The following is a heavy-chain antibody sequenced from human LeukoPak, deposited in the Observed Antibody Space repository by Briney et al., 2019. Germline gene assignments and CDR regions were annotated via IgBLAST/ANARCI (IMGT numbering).Heavy chain of an antibody. V-gene: IGHV1-8*01. CDR3: ARYCSGGSCYSLSLDY. CDR1: GYTFTSYD. Sequence: GASVEVSCKAFGYTFTSYDINWVRQATGQGLEWMGWMNPNSGNTGYAQKFQGRVTMTRNTSISTAYMELSSLRSEDTAVYYCARYCSGGSCYSLSLDYWGQGTLVTVSS. CDR2: MNPNSGNT. D-gene: IGHD2-15*01. J-gene: IGHJ4*02.